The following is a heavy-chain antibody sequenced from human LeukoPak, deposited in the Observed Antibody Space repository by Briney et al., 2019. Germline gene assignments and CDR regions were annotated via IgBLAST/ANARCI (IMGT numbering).Heavy chain of an antibody. V-gene: IGHV4-34*01. J-gene: IGHJ4*02. Sequence: PSETLSLTCAVYGGSFSGYYWSWIRQPPGKGLEWIGEINHSGSTNYNPSLKSRVTTSVDTSKNQFSLKLSSVTAADTAVYYCARGWQEGYFDYWGQGTLVTVSS. CDR1: GGSFSGYY. CDR3: ARGWQEGYFDY. CDR2: INHSGST.